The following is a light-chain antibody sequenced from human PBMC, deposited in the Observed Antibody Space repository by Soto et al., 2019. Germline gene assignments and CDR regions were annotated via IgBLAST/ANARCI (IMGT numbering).Light chain of an antibody. CDR3: SSFSGSSTWV. CDR1: SSDVGGYNY. J-gene: IGLJ2*01. Sequence: QSALTQPASVSGSPGQSITIPCTGTSSDVGGYNYVSWYQYHPGKAPKLMIFDVTNRPSGVSNRFSGSKSGNTASLTISGLQVEDEADYYCSSFSGSSTWVFGGGTQLTVL. CDR2: DVT. V-gene: IGLV2-14*03.